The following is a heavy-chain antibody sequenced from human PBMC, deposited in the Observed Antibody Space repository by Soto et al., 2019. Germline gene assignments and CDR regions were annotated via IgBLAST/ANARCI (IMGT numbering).Heavy chain of an antibody. V-gene: IGHV1-46*03. CDR3: ARDLDYPRVATGRYYYDY. CDR1: GGTFSNYT. CDR2: INPSGGST. Sequence: WASVKVSCKASGGTFSNYTISWVRQAPGQGLEWMGIINPSGGSTSYAQKFQGRVTMTRDTSTSTVYMELSSLRSEDTAVYYCARDLDYPRVATGRYYYDYCGRGTLVTVSS. D-gene: IGHD5-12*01. J-gene: IGHJ4*02.